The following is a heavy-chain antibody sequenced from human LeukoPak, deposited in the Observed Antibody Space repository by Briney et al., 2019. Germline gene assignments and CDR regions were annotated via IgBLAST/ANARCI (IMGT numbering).Heavy chain of an antibody. CDR1: GFPFRSYG. CDR2: ISNDGSKK. CDR3: SKDLTSGFYLGTFDS. J-gene: IGHJ4*02. Sequence: GSLRLSFAASGFPFRSYGMHWVRPPPGKGLEWVAVISNDGSKKFYGDSVKGRFTISRDSSKNTLYLEMNSLRPEDTAVYYCSKDLTSGFYLGTFDSWGQGTLVTVSS. V-gene: IGHV3-30*18. D-gene: IGHD3-22*01.